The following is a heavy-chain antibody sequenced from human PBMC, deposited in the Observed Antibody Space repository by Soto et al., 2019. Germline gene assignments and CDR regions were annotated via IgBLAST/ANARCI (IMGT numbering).Heavy chain of an antibody. V-gene: IGHV3-9*01. D-gene: IGHD6-19*01. CDR3: AKDMGGGWYFYYYYGMDV. Sequence: EVQLVESGGGLVQPGRSLRLSCAASGFTFDDYAMHWVRQAPGKGLEWVSGISWNSGSIGYADSVKGRFTISRDNAKNSLYRQMNSLRAEDTALYYCAKDMGGGWYFYYYYGMDVWGQGTTVTVSS. J-gene: IGHJ6*02. CDR2: ISWNSGSI. CDR1: GFTFDDYA.